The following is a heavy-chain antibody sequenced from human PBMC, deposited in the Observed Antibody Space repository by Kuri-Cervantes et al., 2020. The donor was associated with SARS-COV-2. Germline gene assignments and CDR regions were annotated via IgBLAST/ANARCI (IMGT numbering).Heavy chain of an antibody. J-gene: IGHJ6*02. CDR2: INTKSGGT. CDR1: GYSFTGYY. D-gene: IGHD1/OR15-1a*01. V-gene: IGHV1-2*04. CDR3: ARGTNINYYGMDV. Sequence: ASVKVSFKASGYSFTGYYMHWVRQAPGQGLEWMGWINTKSGGTNYAQKFQGWVTMTRDTSISTAYMELSRLRSDDTAVYYCARGTNINYYGMDVWGQGTTVTVSS.